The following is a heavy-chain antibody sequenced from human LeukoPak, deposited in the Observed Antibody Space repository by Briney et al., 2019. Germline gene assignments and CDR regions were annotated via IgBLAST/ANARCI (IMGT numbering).Heavy chain of an antibody. Sequence: SETLSLTCTVSGDFISPYYWSWIRQPAGKELEWVGRIYPSGSTNYNPSLKSRLTMSIHTSKNQCSLNLTSVTAADTAVYFCARGPLSTGYFDFWGQGALVTVSS. J-gene: IGHJ4*02. CDR3: ARGPLSTGYFDF. D-gene: IGHD2-8*02. CDR2: IYPSGST. V-gene: IGHV4-4*07. CDR1: GDFISPYY.